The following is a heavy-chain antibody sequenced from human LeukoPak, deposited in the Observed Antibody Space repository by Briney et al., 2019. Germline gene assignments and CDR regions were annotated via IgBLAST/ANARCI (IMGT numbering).Heavy chain of an antibody. CDR1: GYTFTSYG. V-gene: IGHV1-18*01. J-gene: IGHJ4*02. D-gene: IGHD3-22*01. CDR3: ARDLGGVYYDSSGMVDY. Sequence: ASVKVSCKASGYTFTSYGISWVRQAPGQGLEWMGWISAYNGNTNYAQKLQGRVTMTTDTSTSTAYMELRSLRSDDTAVYYCARDLGGVYYDSSGMVDYWGQGTLVTVSS. CDR2: ISAYNGNT.